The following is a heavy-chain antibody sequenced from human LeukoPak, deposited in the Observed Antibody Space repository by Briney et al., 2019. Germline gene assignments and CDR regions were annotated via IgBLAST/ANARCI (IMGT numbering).Heavy chain of an antibody. D-gene: IGHD3-10*01. CDR2: ISSTSNTI. CDR1: GFTFSHYN. Sequence: GGSLRLSCAASGFTFSHYNMNWVRQAPGKGLEWVSYISSTSNTIYYADSVKGRFTISRDNAKNSLYLQMNSLRAEDTAVYYCARGITMVRGVINLDYWGQGTLATVSS. V-gene: IGHV3-48*01. J-gene: IGHJ4*02. CDR3: ARGITMVRGVINLDY.